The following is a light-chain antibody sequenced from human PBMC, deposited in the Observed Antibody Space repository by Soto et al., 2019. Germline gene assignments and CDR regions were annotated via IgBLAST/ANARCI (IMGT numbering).Light chain of an antibody. CDR3: QLFYGTSLT. CDR1: QSISIY. J-gene: IGKJ4*01. Sequence: DIHLTQSPSSLSASVGDRVTIACRASQSISIYLNWYQQKPGKAPKLLIYAASSLEGGVPSRFSGRGSGTEFTLTISSLQPEDSATYYCQLFYGTSLTFGGGTKVEIK. V-gene: IGKV1-39*01. CDR2: AAS.